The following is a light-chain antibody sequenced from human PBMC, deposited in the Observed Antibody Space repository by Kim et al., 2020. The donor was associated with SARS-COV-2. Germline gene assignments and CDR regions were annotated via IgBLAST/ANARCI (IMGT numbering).Light chain of an antibody. J-gene: IGLJ2*01. Sequence: SYELTQPLSVSVALGQTARITCGENNIGTKNVHWYQQKAGQAPVLVIYDDDNRPSGIPERFAGSNSGNTATLTIRRVQAGDEADYYCQVWDSSTVVFGGG. CDR1: NIGTKN. CDR3: QVWDSSTVV. CDR2: DDD. V-gene: IGLV3-9*01.